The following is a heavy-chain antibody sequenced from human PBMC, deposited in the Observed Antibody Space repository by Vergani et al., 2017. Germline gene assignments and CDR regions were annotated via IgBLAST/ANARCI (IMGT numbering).Heavy chain of an antibody. Sequence: EVQLVESGGGLVQPGGSLRLSCAASGFTFSSYEMNWVRQAPGKGLEWVSYISSSGSTIYYADSVKGRFTISRDNAKNSLYLQMNSLRAEDTAVYYCARSPLSYCGGDCYFVELNWYFDLWGRGTLVTVSS. D-gene: IGHD2-21*02. CDR2: ISSSGSTI. V-gene: IGHV3-48*03. CDR1: GFTFSSYE. CDR3: ARSPLSYCGGDCYFVELNWYFDL. J-gene: IGHJ2*01.